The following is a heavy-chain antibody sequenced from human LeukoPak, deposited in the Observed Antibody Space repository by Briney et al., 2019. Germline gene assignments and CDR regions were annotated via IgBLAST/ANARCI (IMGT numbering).Heavy chain of an antibody. CDR1: GFTFSSIA. D-gene: IGHD1-1*01. CDR2: IRSNGETT. J-gene: IGHJ4*02. V-gene: IGHV3-23*01. CDR3: AKGQELDDGVFDS. Sequence: PGGSLRLSCAASGFTFSSIAMTWVRQAPGKGLEWVSTIRSNGETTYNADSVKGRFTIPRDNSKKTLYLQLNSLRVEDTAIYYCAKGQELDDGVFDSWGQGTLVTVSS.